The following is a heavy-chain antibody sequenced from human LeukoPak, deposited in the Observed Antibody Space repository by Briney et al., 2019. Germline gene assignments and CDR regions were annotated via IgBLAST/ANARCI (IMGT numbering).Heavy chain of an antibody. D-gene: IGHD2/OR15-2a*01. J-gene: IGHJ4*02. CDR2: IYHSGST. CDR1: GVSISSGGYS. CDR3: ARGPWPFGFDY. V-gene: IGHV4-30-2*01. Sequence: SETLSLTCAVSGVSISSGGYSWSWIRQPPGKGLEWIGYIYHSGSTYYNPSLKSRVTISVDRSKNQFSLKLSSVTAADTAVYYCARGPWPFGFDYWGQGTLVTVSS.